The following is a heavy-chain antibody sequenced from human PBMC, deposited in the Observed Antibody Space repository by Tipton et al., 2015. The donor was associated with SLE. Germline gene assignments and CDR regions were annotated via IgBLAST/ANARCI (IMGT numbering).Heavy chain of an antibody. D-gene: IGHD3-22*01. CDR1: GFTFDDYA. CDR3: AKGYDSSGYSRFDY. Sequence: SLRLSCAASGFTFDDYAMHWVRQAPGKGLEWVSLISWDGGSTYYADSVKGRFTISRDNSKDSLYLQMNSLRAEDTASYYCAKGYDSSGYSRFDYWGQGTLVTVSS. CDR2: ISWDGGST. J-gene: IGHJ4*02. V-gene: IGHV3-43D*04.